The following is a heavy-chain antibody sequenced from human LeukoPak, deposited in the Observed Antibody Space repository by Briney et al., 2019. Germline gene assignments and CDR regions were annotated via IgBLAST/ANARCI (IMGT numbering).Heavy chain of an antibody. CDR3: ARTTPNWGIFDY. D-gene: IGHD3-16*01. V-gene: IGHV4-61*01. CDR2: IYYSGST. Sequence: SGTLSLTCTVSGGSVSSGSYYWSWIRQPPGKGLEWIGYIYYSGSTNYNPSLKSRVTISVDTSKNQFSLKLSSVTAADTAVYYCARTTPNWGIFDYWGQGTLVTVSP. CDR1: GGSVSSGSYY. J-gene: IGHJ4*02.